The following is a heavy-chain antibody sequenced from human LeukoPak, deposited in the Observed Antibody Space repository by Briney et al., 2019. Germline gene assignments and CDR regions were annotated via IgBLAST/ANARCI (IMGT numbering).Heavy chain of an antibody. CDR1: GFTFSSYE. CDR3: ARGGELLGAFDI. J-gene: IGHJ3*02. Sequence: GGSLRLSCAASGFTFSSYEMNWVRQAPGKGLEWVSVIYSGRSTYYADSVKGRFTISRDNSKNTLYLQMNSLRVEDTAVYYCARGGELLGAFDIWGQGTMVTVSS. V-gene: IGHV3-53*01. CDR2: IYSGRST. D-gene: IGHD1-26*01.